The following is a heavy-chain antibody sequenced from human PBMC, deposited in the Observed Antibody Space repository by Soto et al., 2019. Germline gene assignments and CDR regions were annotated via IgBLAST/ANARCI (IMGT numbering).Heavy chain of an antibody. Sequence: PGESLKISCKGSGYSFTSYWTGWVRQMPGKGLEWMGIIYPGDSDTRYSPSFQGQVTISADKSISTAYLQWSSLKASDTAMYYCARWYYDFWSGYPYGMDVWGQGTTVTVSS. CDR1: GYSFTSYW. V-gene: IGHV5-51*01. D-gene: IGHD3-3*01. CDR3: ARWYYDFWSGYPYGMDV. J-gene: IGHJ6*02. CDR2: IYPGDSDT.